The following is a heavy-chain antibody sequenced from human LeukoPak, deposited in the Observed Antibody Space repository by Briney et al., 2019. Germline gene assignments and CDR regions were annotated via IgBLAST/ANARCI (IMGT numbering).Heavy chain of an antibody. CDR2: IYYSGST. D-gene: IGHD6-25*01. J-gene: IGHJ4*02. Sequence: PSETLSLTCTVSGGSLSSSYWSWIRQPPGKGLNWVGYIYYSGSTNYNPSLKSRVTISVDTSKNQFSLKLSSVTAADTAVYYCASYSSGELGPFDYWGQGTLVTVSS. CDR1: GGSLSSSY. CDR3: ASYSSGELGPFDY. V-gene: IGHV4-59*01.